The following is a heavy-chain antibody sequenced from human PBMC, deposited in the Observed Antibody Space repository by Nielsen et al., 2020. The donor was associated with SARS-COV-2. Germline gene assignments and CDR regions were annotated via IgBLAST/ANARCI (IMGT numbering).Heavy chain of an antibody. CDR3: AKDGAYYGVRGVVHFGY. V-gene: IGHV3-30*18. Sequence: GGSLRLSCAASGFTFSRFGMHWVRQAPGKGLEWVSYISYDGSDQYYEDSLKGRVTISRDNSKNIVYLQMNSLRAEDTAVYYCAKDGAYYGVRGVVHFGYWGQGTLVTVSS. CDR2: ISYDGSDQ. CDR1: GFTFSRFG. D-gene: IGHD3-10*01. J-gene: IGHJ4*02.